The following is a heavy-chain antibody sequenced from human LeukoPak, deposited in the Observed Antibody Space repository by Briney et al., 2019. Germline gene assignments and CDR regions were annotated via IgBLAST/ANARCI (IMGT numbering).Heavy chain of an antibody. V-gene: IGHV3-23*01. CDR1: GLTFSSYA. CDR3: AKDRSGGGDYYFGMDV. J-gene: IGHJ6*02. CDR2: ISGSGGST. D-gene: IGHD6-19*01. Sequence: GGSLRLSCAASGLTFSSYAMSWVRQAPGKGLEWVSSISGSGGSTYYADSVKGRFTISRDNSQNTLYLQMNSLRAEDRAVYYCAKDRSGGGDYYFGMDVWGPGTTVTVSS.